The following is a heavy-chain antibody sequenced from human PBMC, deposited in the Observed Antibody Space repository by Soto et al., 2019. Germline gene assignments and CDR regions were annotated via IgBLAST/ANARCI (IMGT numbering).Heavy chain of an antibody. CDR3: ARGGYCSSTSCYTGGYYYYYGMDV. CDR1: GGTFSSYA. J-gene: IGHJ6*02. D-gene: IGHD2-2*02. V-gene: IGHV1-69*01. Sequence: QVQLVQSGAEVKKPGSSVKVSCKASGGTFSSYAISWVRQAPGQGLEWMGGIIPIFGTANYAQKFQGRVTITADEYTSTAYMEQSSLRSEDTAVYYCARGGYCSSTSCYTGGYYYYYGMDVWGQGTTVTVSS. CDR2: IIPIFGTA.